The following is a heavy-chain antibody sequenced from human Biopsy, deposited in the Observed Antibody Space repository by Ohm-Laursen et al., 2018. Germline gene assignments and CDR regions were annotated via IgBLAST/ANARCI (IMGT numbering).Heavy chain of an antibody. CDR2: INHSGST. D-gene: IGHD6-19*01. CDR3: ARGRLRAVARFDY. V-gene: IGHV4-34*01. Sequence: SETLSLTCAVYGGSFSGYYWSWIRQPPGKGLEWIGEINHSGSTNYNPSLKSRVTISVDTSKNQFPRKLSSVTAADTAVYYCARGRLRAVARFDYWGQGTLVTVSS. CDR1: GGSFSGYY. J-gene: IGHJ4*02.